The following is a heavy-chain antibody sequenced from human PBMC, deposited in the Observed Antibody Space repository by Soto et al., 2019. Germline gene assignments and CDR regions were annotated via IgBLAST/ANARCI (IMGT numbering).Heavy chain of an antibody. CDR1: GGSFSGLY. CDR3: ARVYCSGGGCYGIDY. V-gene: IGHV4-34*01. CDR2: INHSGST. Sequence: SETLSLTYAVDGGSFSGLYGGWIRQPPGVGLEWIGEINHSGSTNYNPSLKSRVTISVDTSKNHFSLKLSSVTAADTAVYYCARVYCSGGGCYGIDYWGQGTLVTVSS. D-gene: IGHD2-15*01. J-gene: IGHJ4*02.